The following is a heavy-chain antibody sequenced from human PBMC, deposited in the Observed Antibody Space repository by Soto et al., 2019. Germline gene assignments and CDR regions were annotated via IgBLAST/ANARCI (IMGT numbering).Heavy chain of an antibody. Sequence: GGSLRLSCAASGFTFSSYAMHWVRQAPGKGLEWVAVISYDGSNKYYADSVKGRFTISRDNSKNTLYLQMNSLGAEDTAVYYCARGGGEVVTMIVVVITFDYWGQGTLVTV. CDR2: ISYDGSNK. D-gene: IGHD3-22*01. J-gene: IGHJ4*02. CDR3: ARGGGEVVTMIVVVITFDY. CDR1: GFTFSSYA. V-gene: IGHV3-30-3*01.